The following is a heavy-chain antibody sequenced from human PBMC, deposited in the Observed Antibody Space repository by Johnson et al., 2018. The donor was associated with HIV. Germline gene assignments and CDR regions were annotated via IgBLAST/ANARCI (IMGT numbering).Heavy chain of an antibody. V-gene: IGHV3-53*02. D-gene: IGHD3-16*01. CDR2: IRNDGNT. J-gene: IGHJ3*02. CDR1: GFSVSSNY. Sequence: VQLVETGGGLIQPGGSLRLSCAASGFSVSSNYMGWVRLAPGKGLEWVSFIRNDGNTYYADSVKGRFTISRDSSKNTLYLQMDSLRAEDTAMYYFASSSLSWGVDAFDIWGQGPMVTVSS. CDR3: ASSSLSWGVDAFDI.